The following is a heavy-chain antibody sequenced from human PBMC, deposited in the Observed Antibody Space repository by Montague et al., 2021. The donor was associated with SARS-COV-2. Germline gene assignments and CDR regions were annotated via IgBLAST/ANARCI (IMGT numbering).Heavy chain of an antibody. D-gene: IGHD3-9*01. CDR3: AVSRYFDWLSVAFDY. Sequence: CLRLSCAASGFTFSTYAVHWVRQAPGKGLECVSAISGNGGSTYYAESVKGRFTISRDNSKNTLYIQMRSLRAEDTAVYYCAVSRYFDWLSVAFDYWGQGTLVTVSS. J-gene: IGHJ4*02. CDR2: ISGNGGST. CDR1: GFTFSTYA. V-gene: IGHV3-64D*06.